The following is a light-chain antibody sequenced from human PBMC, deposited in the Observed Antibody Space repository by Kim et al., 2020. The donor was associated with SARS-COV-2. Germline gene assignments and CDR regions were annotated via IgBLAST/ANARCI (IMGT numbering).Light chain of an antibody. V-gene: IGLV2-11*01. CDR3: CSYAGSYTV. CDR2: DVT. J-gene: IGLJ2*01. Sequence: QSALTQPRSVSGSPGQSVTISCTGTSSDVGGYNYVSWYQQHPGKAPKLIIYDVTKRPSGVPDRLSGSKSGNTASLTISGLQADDEADYYCCSYAGSYTVFGGGTKVTV. CDR1: SSDVGGYNY.